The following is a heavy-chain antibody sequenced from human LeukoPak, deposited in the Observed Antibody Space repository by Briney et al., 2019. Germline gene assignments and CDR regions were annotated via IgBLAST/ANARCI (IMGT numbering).Heavy chain of an antibody. CDR1: GFTFSSYE. D-gene: IGHD3-3*01. V-gene: IGHV3-48*03. Sequence: GGSLRLSCAASGFTFSSYEMNWVRQAPGKGLEWVSYISSSGSTIYYADSVKGRFTISRDDAKNSLYLQMNSLRAEDTAVYYCAGIYGFRFPFWFDPWGQGTLVTVSS. J-gene: IGHJ5*02. CDR2: ISSSGSTI. CDR3: AGIYGFRFPFWFDP.